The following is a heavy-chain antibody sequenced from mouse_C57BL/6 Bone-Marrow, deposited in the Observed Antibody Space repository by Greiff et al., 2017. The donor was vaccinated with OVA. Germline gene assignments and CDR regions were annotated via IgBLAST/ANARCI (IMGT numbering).Heavy chain of an antibody. Sequence: EVQVEQSGGDLVKPGGSLKLSCAASGYTFSSYGMSWVRQTPDKRLEWVATISSGGSYTYYPDSVKGRFTITSDNAKNTLYLQMSSLKSEDTAMCYCAGDYYGSSYYWGQGTTLTVSS. J-gene: IGHJ2*01. CDR3: AGDYYGSSYY. V-gene: IGHV5-6*01. CDR1: GYTFSSYG. CDR2: ISSGGSYT. D-gene: IGHD1-1*01.